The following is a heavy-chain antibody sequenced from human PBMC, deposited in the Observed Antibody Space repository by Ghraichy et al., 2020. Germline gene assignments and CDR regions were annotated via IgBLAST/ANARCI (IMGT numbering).Heavy chain of an antibody. CDR2: ISYDGSNK. J-gene: IGHJ4*02. D-gene: IGHD6-13*01. V-gene: IGHV3-30*18. CDR3: AKEWTGIAPSD. Sequence: GGSLRLSFAASGFTFSSYGMHWVRQAPGKGLEWVAVISYDGSNKYYVDSVKGRFTISRDNSKNTLYLQMNSLRAEDTAVYYCAKEWTGIAPSDWGQGTLVTVSS. CDR1: GFTFSSYG.